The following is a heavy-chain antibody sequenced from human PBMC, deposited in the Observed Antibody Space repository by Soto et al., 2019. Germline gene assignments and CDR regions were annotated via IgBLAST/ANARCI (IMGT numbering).Heavy chain of an antibody. D-gene: IGHD3-22*01. J-gene: IGHJ4*02. V-gene: IGHV4-59*08. CDR1: GGSISSYY. CDR2: IYYSGST. CDR3: ARLDSRGFFDS. Sequence: QVQLQESGPGLVKPSETLSLTCTVSGGSISSYYWSWIRQPPGKGLEWIGYIYYSGSTNYSPSLKSRITISVDTSKTQFSLMLSSVTAADTAVYYCARLDSRGFFDSWGQGTLVTVSS.